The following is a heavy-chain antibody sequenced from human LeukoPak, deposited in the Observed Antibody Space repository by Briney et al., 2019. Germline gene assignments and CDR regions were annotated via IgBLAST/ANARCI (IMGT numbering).Heavy chain of an antibody. CDR3: ARAYGDYSWSGGMDV. V-gene: IGHV1-69*13. J-gene: IGHJ6*02. CDR1: GGTFSSYA. D-gene: IGHD4-17*01. CDR2: IIPIFGTA. Sequence: SGKVSCKASGGTFSSYAISWVRQAPGQGLEWMGGIIPIFGTANYAQKFQGRVTITADESTSTAYMELSSLRSEDTAVYYCARAYGDYSWSGGMDVWGQGTTVTVS.